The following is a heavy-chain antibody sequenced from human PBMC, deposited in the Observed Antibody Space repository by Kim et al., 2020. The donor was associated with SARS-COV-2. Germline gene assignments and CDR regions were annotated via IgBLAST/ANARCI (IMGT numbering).Heavy chain of an antibody. CDR2: INPSGGST. Sequence: ASVKVSCKASGYTFTSYYMHWVRQAPGQGLEWMGIINPSGGSTSYAQKFQGRVTMTRDTSTSTVYMELSSLRSEDTAVYYCARGGRGAYCGGDCYSLDYWGQGTLVTVSS. V-gene: IGHV1-46*01. D-gene: IGHD2-21*02. CDR3: ARGGRGAYCGGDCYSLDY. CDR1: GYTFTSYY. J-gene: IGHJ4*02.